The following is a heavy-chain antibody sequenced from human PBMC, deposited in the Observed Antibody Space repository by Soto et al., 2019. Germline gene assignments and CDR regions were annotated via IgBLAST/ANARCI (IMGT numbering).Heavy chain of an antibody. Sequence: QVQLVQSGAEVKKPGSSVKVSCKASGGTFSSYAISWVRQAPGQGLEWMGGIIPIFGTANYAQKFQGRVTITADKSTRTAYMELSSLRSEDTAVYYCARGVCSSTSCYTGWFDPWGQGTLVTVSS. V-gene: IGHV1-69*06. CDR2: IIPIFGTA. J-gene: IGHJ5*02. D-gene: IGHD2-2*02. CDR1: GGTFSSYA. CDR3: ARGVCSSTSCYTGWFDP.